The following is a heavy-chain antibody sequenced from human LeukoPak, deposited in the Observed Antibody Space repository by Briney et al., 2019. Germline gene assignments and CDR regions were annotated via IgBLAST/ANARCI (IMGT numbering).Heavy chain of an antibody. Sequence: LSGGSLRLSCAASGFTFSNAWMIWFRQAPGKGPEWVSAMTHNDDRTFYADSVKGRFTVYRDNSKNTLYLQMNSLRAEDTAIYYCARYSAAGGYFHWGQGTVVAVS. CDR1: GFTFSNAW. D-gene: IGHD2/OR15-2a*01. CDR3: ARYSAAGGYFH. V-gene: IGHV3-53*01. J-gene: IGHJ3*01. CDR2: MTHNDDRT.